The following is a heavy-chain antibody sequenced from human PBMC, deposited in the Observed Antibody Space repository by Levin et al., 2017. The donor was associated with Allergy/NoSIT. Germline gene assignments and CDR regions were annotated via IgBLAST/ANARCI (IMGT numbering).Heavy chain of an antibody. D-gene: IGHD3-10*01. CDR1: GFTFASYA. V-gene: IGHV3-23*01. CDR3: AKAKFTTGFSGDS. J-gene: IGHJ4*02. Sequence: PGGSLRLSCAASGFTFASYAIAWVRQAPGKGLEWVSTLIASGDKTFYADSVKGRFTISRDTSKNTLYLQMNSLTADDSAIYYCAKAKFTTGFSGDSWGQGTLVTVSS. CDR2: LIASGDKT.